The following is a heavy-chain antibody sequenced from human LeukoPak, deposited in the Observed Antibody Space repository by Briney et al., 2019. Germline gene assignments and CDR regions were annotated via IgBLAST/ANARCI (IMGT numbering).Heavy chain of an antibody. J-gene: IGHJ4*02. CDR2: IRYSGST. Sequence: SQTLSLTCEVSGDSLSSGGYSWSWIRQPPGKGLEWIGYIRYSGSTYYNPSLKSRVTISVDTSKNQFSLKLSSVTAADTAVYYCARVVYSSSWYVSYYFDYWGQGTLVTVSS. D-gene: IGHD6-13*01. CDR1: GDSLSSGGYS. CDR3: ARVVYSSSWYVSYYFDY. V-gene: IGHV4-30-4*07.